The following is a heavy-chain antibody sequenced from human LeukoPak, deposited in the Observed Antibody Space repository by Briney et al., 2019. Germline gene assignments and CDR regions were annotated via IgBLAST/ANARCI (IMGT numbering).Heavy chain of an antibody. J-gene: IGHJ6*02. V-gene: IGHV3-11*01. CDR2: ISSSGSTI. Sequence: GGSLRLSCAASGFTFSDYYMSWIRQAPGKGLEWVSYISSSGSTIYYADSVKGRFTISRDNAKNSLYLQMNSLRAQDTAVYYCARDLSRYSMTMIEEARYYGMDVWGQGTTVTVSS. D-gene: IGHD3-22*01. CDR3: ARDLSRYSMTMIEEARYYGMDV. CDR1: GFTFSDYY.